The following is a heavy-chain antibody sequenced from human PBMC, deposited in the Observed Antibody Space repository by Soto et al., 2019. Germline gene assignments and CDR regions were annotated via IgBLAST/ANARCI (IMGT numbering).Heavy chain of an antibody. V-gene: IGHV4-39*01. J-gene: IGHJ4*02. D-gene: IGHD2-15*01. CDR2: IYYSGST. CDR3: ARTQAVFIDY. CDR1: GGSISSSSYY. Sequence: SETLSLTCTVSGGSISSSSYYWGWLRQPPGKGLEWIGSIYYSGSTYYNPSLKSRVTISVDTSKNQFSLKLSSVTAADTAVYYCARTQAVFIDYWGQGTLVTVSS.